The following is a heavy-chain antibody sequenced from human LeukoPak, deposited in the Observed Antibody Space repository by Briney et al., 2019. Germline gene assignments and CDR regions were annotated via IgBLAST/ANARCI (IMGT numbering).Heavy chain of an antibody. CDR1: GFTFRSYA. J-gene: IGHJ5*02. Sequence: PGGSLRLSCAASGFTFRSYAMNWVRQAPGKGLEWVSAISGSGHSTYYADSVKGRFTISRDNSQNTLYLQMNSLGAEDTAIYYCAKDRIASPPQGRFDPWGQGTLVTVSS. D-gene: IGHD6-6*01. CDR2: ISGSGHST. CDR3: AKDRIASPPQGRFDP. V-gene: IGHV3-23*01.